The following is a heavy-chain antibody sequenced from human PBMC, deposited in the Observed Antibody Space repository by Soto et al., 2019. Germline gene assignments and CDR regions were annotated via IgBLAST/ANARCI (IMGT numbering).Heavy chain of an antibody. CDR3: ARDHYDILTGQPDAFDI. CDR2: IYYSGST. Sequence: SETLSLTCTVSGGSISSYYWSWIRQPPGKGLEWIGYIYYSGSTNYNPSLKSRVTISVDTSKNQFSLKLSSVTAADTAVYYCARDHYDILTGQPDAFDIWGQGTMVTVSS. CDR1: GGSISSYY. V-gene: IGHV4-59*01. J-gene: IGHJ3*02. D-gene: IGHD3-9*01.